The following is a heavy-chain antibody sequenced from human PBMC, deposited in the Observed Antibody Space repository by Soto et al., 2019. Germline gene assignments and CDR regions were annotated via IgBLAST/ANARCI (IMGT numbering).Heavy chain of an antibody. D-gene: IGHD3-3*02. CDR1: GFTFSAFW. CDR2: IKRDGTVT. J-gene: IGHJ3*01. Sequence: EVQLVESGGGLVQPGESLRLSCAASGFTFSAFWMPWLRQAPGKGLEWVANIKRDGTVTHYGDSVEGRCTLSSDNAQNSVFLQLNSLRPEDTAMYYCARHLSPPGEFFDAAFDVWGQGTCVTVSS. V-gene: IGHV3-7*05. CDR3: ARHLSPPGEFFDAAFDV.